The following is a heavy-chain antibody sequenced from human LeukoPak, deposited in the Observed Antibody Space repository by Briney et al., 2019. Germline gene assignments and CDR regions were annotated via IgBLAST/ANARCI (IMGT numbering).Heavy chain of an antibody. CDR1: GYTFTSYY. V-gene: IGHV1-46*03. CDR2: INPSGGST. J-gene: IGHJ4*02. CDR3: ARQLDNIVGASLLDY. Sequence: GASVKVSCKASGYTFTSYYMHWVRQAPGQGLEWMGIINPSGGSTSYAQKFQGRVTMTRDTSTSTVYMELSSLGSEDTAVYYCARQLDNIVGASLLDYWGQGTLVTVSS. D-gene: IGHD1-26*01.